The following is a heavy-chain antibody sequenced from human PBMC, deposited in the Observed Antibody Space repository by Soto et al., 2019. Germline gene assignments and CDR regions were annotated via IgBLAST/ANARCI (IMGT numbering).Heavy chain of an antibody. D-gene: IGHD2-15*01. J-gene: IGHJ6*03. Sequence: PGGSLRLSWAASGFTFSSYSMNWVRQAPGKGLEWVSSISSSSSYIYYADSVKGRFTISRDNAKNSLYLQMNSLRAEDTAVYYCASGLGYCSGGSCYSRHYYYYMDVWGKGTTVTVSS. CDR2: ISSSSSYI. CDR1: GFTFSSYS. CDR3: ASGLGYCSGGSCYSRHYYYYMDV. V-gene: IGHV3-21*01.